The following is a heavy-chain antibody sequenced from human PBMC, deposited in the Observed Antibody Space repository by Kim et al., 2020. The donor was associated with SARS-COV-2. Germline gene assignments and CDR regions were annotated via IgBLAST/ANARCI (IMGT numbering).Heavy chain of an antibody. J-gene: IGHJ2*01. D-gene: IGHD4-17*01. CDR1: GYSFTSYW. CDR3: AREGIPMTTHWYFDL. CDR2: IYPGDSDT. Sequence: GESLKISCQGSGYSFTSYWIAWVRQMPGKGLEWMGIIYPGDSDTRYSPSFQGQVTISADKSISTAYLQWSSLKASDTAIYYCAREGIPMTTHWYFDLWGRGTLVTVSS. V-gene: IGHV5-51*01.